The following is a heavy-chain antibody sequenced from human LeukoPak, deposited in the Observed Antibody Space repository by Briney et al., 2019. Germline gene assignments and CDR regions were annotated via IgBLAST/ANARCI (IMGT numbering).Heavy chain of an antibody. J-gene: IGHJ6*03. V-gene: IGHV3-64*01. CDR3: ARTRGSPWNFVYYYYYMDV. CDR1: EFTFSSYS. D-gene: IGHD1-7*01. Sequence: PGGSLRLSCAASEFTFSSYSMHWVRQAPGKGLEYVSTISSNGGSTYYANSVKGRFTISRDNSKNTLYLQMGSLRADDMAVYYCARTRGSPWNFVYYYYYMDVWGKGTTVTVSS. CDR2: ISSNGGST.